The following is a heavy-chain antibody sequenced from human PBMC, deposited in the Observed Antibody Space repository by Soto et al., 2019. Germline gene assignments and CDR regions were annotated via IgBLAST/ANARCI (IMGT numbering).Heavy chain of an antibody. CDR1: GGTFSSYA. V-gene: IGHV1-69*12. J-gene: IGHJ6*02. D-gene: IGHD6-13*01. CDR3: ARLRGAAAKDNYYYGMDV. CDR2: IIPIFGTA. Sequence: QVQLVQSGAAVKKPGSSVKVSCKASGGTFSSYAISWVRQAPGQGLEWMGGIIPIFGTANYAQKFQGRVTITADESTSTAYMELSSLRSEDTAVHYCARLRGAAAKDNYYYGMDVWGQGTTVTVSS.